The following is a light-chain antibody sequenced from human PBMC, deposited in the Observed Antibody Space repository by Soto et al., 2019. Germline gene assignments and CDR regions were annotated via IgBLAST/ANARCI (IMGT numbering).Light chain of an antibody. Sequence: AIRMTHSPSSFSASTGDRVTLPFRASQGISSYLAWYQQKPGKAPKLLVYAASTLQSGVPSRFSGSGSGTDFTLSISKLEPGDFGVYFCHQYGKSPRTFGQGTKVDIK. J-gene: IGKJ1*01. CDR3: HQYGKSPRT. CDR2: AAS. CDR1: QGISSY. V-gene: IGKV1-8*01.